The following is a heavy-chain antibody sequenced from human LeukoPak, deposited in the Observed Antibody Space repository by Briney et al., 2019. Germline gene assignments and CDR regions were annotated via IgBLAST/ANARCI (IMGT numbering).Heavy chain of an antibody. J-gene: IGHJ4*02. Sequence: SETLSLTCTVSGYSISSGYYWGWIRQPPGKGLEWIGSIYHSGSTYYNPSLKSRVTISVDTSENQFSLKLSSVTAADTAVYYCARYSGSYFGYWGQGTLVTVSS. D-gene: IGHD1-26*01. CDR2: IYHSGST. V-gene: IGHV4-38-2*02. CDR1: GYSISSGYY. CDR3: ARYSGSYFGY.